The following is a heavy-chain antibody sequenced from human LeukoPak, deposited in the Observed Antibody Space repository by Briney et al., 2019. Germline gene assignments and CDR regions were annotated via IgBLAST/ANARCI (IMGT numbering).Heavy chain of an antibody. CDR2: ISAYNGNT. D-gene: IGHD3-22*01. CDR3: ARDPPSGSSGYYYSLRAFDI. J-gene: IGHJ3*02. V-gene: IGHV1-18*01. Sequence: ASVKVSCKASGYTFTSYGISWVRQAPGQGLEWMGWISAYNGNTNYAQKLQGRVTMTTDTSTSTAYMELRSLRSDDTAVYYCARDPPSGSSGYYYSLRAFDIWGQGTMVTVSS. CDR1: GYTFTSYG.